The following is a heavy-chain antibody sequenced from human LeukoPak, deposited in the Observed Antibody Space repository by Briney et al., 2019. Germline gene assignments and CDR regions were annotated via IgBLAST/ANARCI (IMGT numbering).Heavy chain of an antibody. CDR2: ISGSGGST. J-gene: IGHJ4*02. CDR3: AKIGYYYDSSGKNYFDY. V-gene: IGHV3-23*01. D-gene: IGHD3-22*01. Sequence: GGSLRLSCAASGFTFSANWMSWVRQAPGKGLEWVSAISGSGGSTYYADSVKGRFTISRDNSKNTLYLQMNSLRAEDTAVYYSAKIGYYYDSSGKNYFDYWGQGTLVTVSS. CDR1: GFTFSANW.